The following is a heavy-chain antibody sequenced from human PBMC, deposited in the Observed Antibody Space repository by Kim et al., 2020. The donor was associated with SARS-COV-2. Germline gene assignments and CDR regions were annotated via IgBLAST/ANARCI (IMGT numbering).Heavy chain of an antibody. CDR2: IYYSGST. CDR3: ARHKRDYDILTGYYSDY. CDR1: GGSISSSSYY. J-gene: IGHJ4*02. D-gene: IGHD3-9*01. V-gene: IGHV4-39*01. Sequence: SETLSLTCTVSGGSISSSSYYWGWIRQPPGKGLEWIGSIYYSGSTYYNPSLKSRVTISVDTSKNQFSLKLSSVTAADTAVYYCARHKRDYDILTGYYSDYWGQGTLVTVSS.